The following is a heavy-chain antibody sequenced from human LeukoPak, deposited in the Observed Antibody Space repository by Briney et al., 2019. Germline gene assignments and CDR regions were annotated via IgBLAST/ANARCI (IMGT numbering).Heavy chain of an antibody. CDR3: ARCSRSSTDCYSEFDI. D-gene: IGHD2-2*02. CDR1: GFTFDDYG. V-gene: IGHV3-20*04. Sequence: GGSLRLSCAASGFTFDDYGMSWVRQGPGKGLDWVSAINWNGDSTGYADSVRGRFTISRDNAKNSLYVQMNSLRAEDTALYYCARCSRSSTDCYSEFDIWGQGTMVTVSS. J-gene: IGHJ3*02. CDR2: INWNGDST.